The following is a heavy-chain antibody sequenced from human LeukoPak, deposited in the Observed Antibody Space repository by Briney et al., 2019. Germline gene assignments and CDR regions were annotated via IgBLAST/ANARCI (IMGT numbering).Heavy chain of an antibody. V-gene: IGHV4-59*08. D-gene: IGHD3-22*01. J-gene: IGHJ4*02. CDR1: GGSISNYY. CDR3: ARQPSGYYDKSGYFPYYFDY. Sequence: SETLSLTCTVSGGSISNYYWTWVRQPPGKGLEWIGHIFYTGSTKYDSSLESRVTISLDTSKNQSSLKLSSVTAADTAVYYCARQPSGYYDKSGYFPYYFDYWGQGALVTVSS. CDR2: IFYTGST.